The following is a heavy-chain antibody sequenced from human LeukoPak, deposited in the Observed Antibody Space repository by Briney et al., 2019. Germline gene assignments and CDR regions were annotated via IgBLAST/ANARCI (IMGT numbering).Heavy chain of an antibody. CDR3: ARSFSSGIYFDY. Sequence: GRSVRLSCAASGFTFSSNWMHWVRQAPGKGLVWVSRINTDGSRTNYADSVKGRFTISRDNANNMVYLQMNSLRAEDTAVYYCARSFSSGIYFDYWGQGTLVTVSS. J-gene: IGHJ4*02. V-gene: IGHV3-74*01. CDR2: INTDGSRT. CDR1: GFTFSSNW. D-gene: IGHD3-10*01.